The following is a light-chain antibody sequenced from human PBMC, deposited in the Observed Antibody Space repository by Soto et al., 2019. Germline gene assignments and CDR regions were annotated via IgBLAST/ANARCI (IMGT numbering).Light chain of an antibody. J-gene: IGKJ1*01. V-gene: IGKV1-17*01. CDR1: QGIRND. CDR2: AAS. Sequence: DIQMTQSPSSLSASVGDRVTITCRASQGIRNDLGWYQQKPGKAPKLLIYAASTLQSGVPSRFSGSGSETEFTLTISSLFPDDFATYYCQQYNRYWTFGQGTKVDIK. CDR3: QQYNRYWT.